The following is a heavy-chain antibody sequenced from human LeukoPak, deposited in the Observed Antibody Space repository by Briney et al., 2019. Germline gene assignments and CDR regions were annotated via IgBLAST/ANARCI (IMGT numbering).Heavy chain of an antibody. CDR3: ARDEGSSSWYGGLDY. CDR2: ISSSSSTI. V-gene: IGHV3-48*04. Sequence: GSLRLSCAASGFTFSSYSMNWVRQAPGKGLEWVSYISSSSSTIYYADSVKGRFTISRDNAKNSLYLQMNSLRAEDTAVYYCARDEGSSSWYGGLDYWGQGALVTVSS. CDR1: GFTFSSYS. J-gene: IGHJ4*02. D-gene: IGHD6-13*01.